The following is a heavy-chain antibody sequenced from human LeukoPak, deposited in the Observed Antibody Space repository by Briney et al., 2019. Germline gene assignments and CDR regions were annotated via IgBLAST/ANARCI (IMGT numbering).Heavy chain of an antibody. CDR2: IWYDGSNK. CDR1: GFTFSSYG. J-gene: IGHJ4*02. Sequence: GGSLRLSCAASGFTFSSYGMHWVRQAPGKGLEWVAVIWYDGSNKYYADSVKGRFTISRDNSKNTLYLQMNSLRAEDTAVYYCARGVLWWDQELLGHPSFDYWGQGTLVTVSS. V-gene: IGHV3-33*01. D-gene: IGHD1-26*01. CDR3: ARGVLWWDQELLGHPSFDY.